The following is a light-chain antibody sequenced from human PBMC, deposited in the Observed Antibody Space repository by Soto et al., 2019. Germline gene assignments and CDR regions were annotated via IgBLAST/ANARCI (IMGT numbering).Light chain of an antibody. CDR3: CSYARRHVFV. V-gene: IGLV2-11*01. CDR2: DVT. J-gene: IGLJ1*01. CDR1: SSDVGGLHS. Sequence: QSALTQPRSVSGSPGQSVTISCAGPSSDVGGLHSVSWYQQRPGTAPRLMIFDVTKQPSGVPDRFSGSKSDDTPSLTISGLHPADEDAYYCCSYARRHVFVFGTGTKVTVL.